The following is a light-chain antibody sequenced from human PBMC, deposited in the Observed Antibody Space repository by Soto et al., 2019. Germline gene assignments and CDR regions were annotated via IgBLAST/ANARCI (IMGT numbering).Light chain of an antibody. CDR1: SSDVGGHNY. CDR3: SSYRITSTLGL. V-gene: IGLV2-14*01. J-gene: IGLJ2*01. Sequence: QSVLTQPASVSGSPGQSITISCIGTSSDVGGHNYVSWYQQYPGKAPKLIIFEVSNRPSGVSDRFSGSKSGTTASLTISGLQTEDEADYYCSSYRITSTLGLFGGGTKLTVL. CDR2: EVS.